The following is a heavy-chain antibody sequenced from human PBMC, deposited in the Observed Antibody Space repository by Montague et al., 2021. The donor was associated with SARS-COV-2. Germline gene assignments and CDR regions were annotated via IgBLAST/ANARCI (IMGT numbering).Heavy chain of an antibody. Sequence: SETLSLTCTVSGGSISNYYWTWIRQPAGKGLEWIGRLYTSGSTTYNPSLKSRVTMSVDTSKNQFSLNVTSVTAADTAIYYCARESGYSSSWRYYYGMDVWGQGTTVTVS. CDR2: LYTSGST. CDR3: ARESGYSSSWRYYYGMDV. J-gene: IGHJ6*02. D-gene: IGHD6-13*01. CDR1: GGSISNYY. V-gene: IGHV4-4*07.